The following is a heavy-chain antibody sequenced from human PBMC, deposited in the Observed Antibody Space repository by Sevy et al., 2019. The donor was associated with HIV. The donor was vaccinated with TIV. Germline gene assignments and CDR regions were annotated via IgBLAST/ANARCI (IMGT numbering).Heavy chain of an antibody. Sequence: GGSLRLSCAASGFTFSSHWMSWVRQAPGKGLEWVANIKQAGSDKYYVDSVKGRFTISRDNAKNSLSLQMNSLRAEDTAVYYCARDTGGIGMDVWGQGTTVTVSS. CDR2: IKQAGSDK. CDR1: GFTFSSHW. J-gene: IGHJ6*02. CDR3: ARDTGGIGMDV. D-gene: IGHD6-13*01. V-gene: IGHV3-7*01.